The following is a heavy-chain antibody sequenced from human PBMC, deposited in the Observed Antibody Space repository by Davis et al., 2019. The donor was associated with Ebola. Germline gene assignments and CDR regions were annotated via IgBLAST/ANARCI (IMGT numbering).Heavy chain of an antibody. Sequence: SETLSLTCTVSGGSISSSSYSWGWIRQPPGKGLEWIGSIYYSGSTYYNPSLKSRVTISVDTSKNQFSLKLSSVTAADTAVYYCARLNGDSDYWGQGTLVTVSS. J-gene: IGHJ4*02. D-gene: IGHD4-17*01. CDR1: GGSISSSSYS. CDR2: IYYSGST. V-gene: IGHV4-39*01. CDR3: ARLNGDSDY.